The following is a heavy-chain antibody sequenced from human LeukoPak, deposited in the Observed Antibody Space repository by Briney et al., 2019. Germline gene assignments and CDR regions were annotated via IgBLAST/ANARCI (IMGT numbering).Heavy chain of an antibody. CDR1: GFTFSNYA. CDR3: ARAKWLAIFDY. Sequence: RTGGSLRLSCAASGFTFSNYAMHWVRQAPGKGLEWVTIISYDGTNKYYADSVKGRFTISRDNSKNTLYLQMNSLRAEDTAVYYCARAKWLAIFDYWGQGTLVTVSS. V-gene: IGHV3-30*04. D-gene: IGHD6-19*01. J-gene: IGHJ4*02. CDR2: ISYDGTNK.